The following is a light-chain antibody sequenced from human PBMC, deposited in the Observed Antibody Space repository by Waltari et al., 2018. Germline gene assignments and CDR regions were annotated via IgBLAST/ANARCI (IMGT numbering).Light chain of an antibody. J-gene: IGLJ3*02. Sequence: SYVLTQPPSVSVAPGQTARITCGGNNIGSKSVHWYQQEPGQAPVLVVFEDSDRPSGTPERFSGANSGNTATLTISRVEAGDEADYYCQVWDSSSDHWVFGGGTKLTVL. CDR1: NIGSKS. CDR3: QVWDSSSDHWV. CDR2: EDS. V-gene: IGLV3-21*02.